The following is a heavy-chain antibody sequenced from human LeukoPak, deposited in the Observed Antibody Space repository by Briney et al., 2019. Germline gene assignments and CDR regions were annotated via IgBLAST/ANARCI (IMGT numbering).Heavy chain of an antibody. D-gene: IGHD2-15*01. CDR2: IYYSGST. Sequence: SETLSLTCTVAGGSISSYYWSWIRQPPGKGLEWTGYIYYSGSTNYNPSLKSRVTISVDTSKNQFSLKLSSVTAADTAVYYCASSSAYCSGGSCYFDYWGQGTLVTVSS. V-gene: IGHV4-59*08. J-gene: IGHJ4*02. CDR1: GGSISSYY. CDR3: ASSSAYCSGGSCYFDY.